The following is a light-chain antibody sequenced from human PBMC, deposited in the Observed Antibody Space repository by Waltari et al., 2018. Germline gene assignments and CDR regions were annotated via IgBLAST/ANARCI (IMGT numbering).Light chain of an antibody. Sequence: QSVLTQPPSASGTPGLTVTISCSGSASNIGANIVTWYQQLPGKTPKLLIYRSDLRPSGVPDRFSGSKSGTSASLAISGLQSEDEADYFCASWDDSLNGHWVFGGGTKVTVL. J-gene: IGLJ3*02. CDR2: RSD. V-gene: IGLV1-44*01. CDR3: ASWDDSLNGHWV. CDR1: ASNIGANI.